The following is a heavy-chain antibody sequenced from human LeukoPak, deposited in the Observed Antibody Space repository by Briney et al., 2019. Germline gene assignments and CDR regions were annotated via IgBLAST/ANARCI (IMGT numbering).Heavy chain of an antibody. D-gene: IGHD1-1*01. CDR3: ARDPTGTTAWFDP. CDR1: GFTFSDYY. CDR2: ISSSSSYT. V-gene: IGHV3-11*05. Sequence: PGGSLRLSCAASGFTFSDYYMSWIRQAPGKGLEWVSYISSSSSYTNYADSVKGRFTVSRDNAKNSLYLQMNSLRAEDTAVYYCARDPTGTTAWFDPWGQGTLVTVSS. J-gene: IGHJ5*02.